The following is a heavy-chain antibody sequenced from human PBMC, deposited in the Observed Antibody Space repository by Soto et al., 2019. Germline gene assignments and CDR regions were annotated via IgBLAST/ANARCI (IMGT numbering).Heavy chain of an antibody. D-gene: IGHD2-15*01. CDR3: GKVLVGATGHTDSDS. Sequence: QVQLQESGPGLVKPSETLSLTCTVSGGSIYRSGYYWGWIRQPPGRGLEWIGNIDYNGVTYSNPSLKSRVTISRDTSKNQCSLKLTSVTAADTALYYCGKVLVGATGHTDSDSWGPGTLVAVSS. CDR2: IDYNGVT. V-gene: IGHV4-39*01. CDR1: GGSIYRSGYY. J-gene: IGHJ4*02.